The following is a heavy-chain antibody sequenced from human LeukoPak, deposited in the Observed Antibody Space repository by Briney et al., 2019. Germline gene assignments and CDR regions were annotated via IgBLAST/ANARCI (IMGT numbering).Heavy chain of an antibody. CDR1: GFTFSSYA. CDR3: AKDPIAAPYYYYGMDV. V-gene: IGHV3-23*01. J-gene: IGHJ6*02. Sequence: GGSLRHSCAASGFTFSSYAMSWVRQAPGKGLEWVSAISGSGGSTYYADSVKGRFTISRDNSKNTLYLQMNSLRAEDTAVYYCAKDPIAAPYYYYGMDVWGQGTTVTVSS. D-gene: IGHD6-13*01. CDR2: ISGSGGST.